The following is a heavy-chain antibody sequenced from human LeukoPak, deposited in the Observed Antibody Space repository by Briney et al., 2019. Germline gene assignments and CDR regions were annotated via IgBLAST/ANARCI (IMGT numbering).Heavy chain of an antibody. CDR1: GGSFSGYY. CDR3: ARLPYYYYGMDV. Sequence: SETLSLTCAVYGGSFSGYYWSWIRQPPGKGLEWIGEINHSGSTNYNPSLKSRVTISVDTSKNQFSLKLSSVTAADTAVYYCARLPYYYYGMDVWGQETTVTVSS. CDR2: INHSGST. V-gene: IGHV4-34*01. J-gene: IGHJ6*02.